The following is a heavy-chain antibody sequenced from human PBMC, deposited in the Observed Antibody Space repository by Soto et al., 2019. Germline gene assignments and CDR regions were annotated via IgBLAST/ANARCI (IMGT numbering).Heavy chain of an antibody. CDR3: AREVCSGATSSYLDHDS. CDR1: GITFSSYW. D-gene: IGHD2-15*01. V-gene: IGHV3-74*01. J-gene: IGHJ4*02. CDR2: IKSDGSSA. Sequence: GGSLRLSCAASGITFSSYWMHWVRQAPGKGLVWVSRIKSDGSSASYADSVKGRFTISRDNAKNTLYLQMNSLRAEDTAVYYCAREVCSGATSSYLDHDSWAQGPLVPV.